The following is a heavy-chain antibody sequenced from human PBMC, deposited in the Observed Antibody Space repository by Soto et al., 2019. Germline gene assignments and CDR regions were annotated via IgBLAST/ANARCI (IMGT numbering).Heavy chain of an antibody. CDR2: INPSGGST. Sequence: ASLKVSWKTSGYTFTSYYMHWVRQAPGQGLEWMGIINPSGGSTSYAQKFQGRVTMTRDTSTSTVYMELSSLRSEDTAVYYCARDVAPSAITIFGVSMDVWGQGTTVTVSS. CDR3: ARDVAPSAITIFGVSMDV. CDR1: GYTFTSYY. V-gene: IGHV1-46*01. D-gene: IGHD3-3*01. J-gene: IGHJ6*02.